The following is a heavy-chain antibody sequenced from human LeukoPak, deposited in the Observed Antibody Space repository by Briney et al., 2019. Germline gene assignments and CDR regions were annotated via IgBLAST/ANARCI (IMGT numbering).Heavy chain of an antibody. J-gene: IGHJ4*01. V-gene: IGHV3-21*01. D-gene: IGHD1-20*01. Sequence: GGSLRLSCAASGFTFSNYNMNWVRQAPGKGLEWLSSISSSSTYIYYADSVKGRFTISRDNAKNSLYLQMNSLRAEDTAVYYCARDVNWNYCDYWGHGTLVTVSS. CDR1: GFTFSNYN. CDR3: ARDVNWNYCDY. CDR2: ISSSSTYI.